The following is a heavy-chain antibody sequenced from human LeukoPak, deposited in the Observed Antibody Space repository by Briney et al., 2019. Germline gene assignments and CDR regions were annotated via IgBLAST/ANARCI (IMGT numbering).Heavy chain of an antibody. CDR1: GFTFSSYA. V-gene: IGHV3-23*01. D-gene: IGHD3-16*02. Sequence: GGSLRLSCAASGFTFSSYAMSWVRQAPGKGLAWVSGISGSGRSTHYAAYVKVRFTIYRDKSTNKLYLKMNSLRAKDTALYYSAKALDGYNGMDVWGQGTTVIVSS. CDR2: ISGSGRST. J-gene: IGHJ6*02. CDR3: AKALDGYNGMDV.